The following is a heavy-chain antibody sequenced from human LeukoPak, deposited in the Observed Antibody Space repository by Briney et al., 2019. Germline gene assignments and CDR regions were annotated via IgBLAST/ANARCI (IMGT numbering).Heavy chain of an antibody. Sequence: PGGSLRLSCAASGFTFSSYGMHWVRQAPGKGLEWVANINQDGSKKRYADSMKGRFTISRDNAKESLYLQLNSLRAEDTAVYYCARPVGTGNYYVFWGQGTLVTVSS. V-gene: IGHV3-7*01. D-gene: IGHD3-10*01. CDR2: INQDGSKK. J-gene: IGHJ4*02. CDR1: GFTFSSYG. CDR3: ARPVGTGNYYVF.